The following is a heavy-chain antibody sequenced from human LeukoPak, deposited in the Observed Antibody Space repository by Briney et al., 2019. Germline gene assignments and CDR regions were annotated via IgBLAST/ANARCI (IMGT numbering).Heavy chain of an antibody. Sequence: ASVKVSCKASGGTFSSYAISWVRQAPGQGLEWMGRIIPILGIANYAQKSQGRVTITADKSTSTAYVELSSLRSEDTAVYYCAGDSSGYYYGGSFDYWGQGTLVTVSS. D-gene: IGHD3-22*01. CDR3: AGDSSGYYYGGSFDY. CDR1: GGTFSSYA. J-gene: IGHJ4*02. CDR2: IIPILGIA. V-gene: IGHV1-69*04.